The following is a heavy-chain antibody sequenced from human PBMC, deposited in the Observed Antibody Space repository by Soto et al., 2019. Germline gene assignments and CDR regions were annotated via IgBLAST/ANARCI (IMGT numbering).Heavy chain of an antibody. CDR1: GFTFSNYA. Sequence: PGGSLRLSCAASGFTFSNYAMSWVRQAPGKGLEWVSAISGNGAGTYYADSVKGRFTISRDNSKNTLYLQMNSLRAEDTAVYYCAKALQSWPLHFDYWGQGTLVTVSS. CDR2: ISGNGAGT. CDR3: AKALQSWPLHFDY. V-gene: IGHV3-23*01. J-gene: IGHJ4*02.